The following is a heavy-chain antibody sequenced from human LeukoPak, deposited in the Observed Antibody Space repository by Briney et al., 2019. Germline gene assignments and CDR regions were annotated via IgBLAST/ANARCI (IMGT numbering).Heavy chain of an antibody. D-gene: IGHD2-15*01. CDR1: GGSISSSSYY. V-gene: IGHV4-39*07. Sequence: SETLSLTCTVSGGSISSSSYYWGWIRQPPGKGLEWIGSIYYSGSTYYNPSLKSRVTISVDTSKNQFSLKLSSVTAADTTVYYCARSTYCSGGSCSHNWFDPWGQGTLVTVSS. CDR3: ARSTYCSGGSCSHNWFDP. CDR2: IYYSGST. J-gene: IGHJ5*02.